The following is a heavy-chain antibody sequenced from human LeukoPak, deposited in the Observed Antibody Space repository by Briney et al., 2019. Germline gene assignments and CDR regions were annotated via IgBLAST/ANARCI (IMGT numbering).Heavy chain of an antibody. CDR1: GFSLSTSGVG. D-gene: IGHD3-3*01. Sequence: SGPTLVNPTQTLTLTCTFSGFSLSTSGVGVGWILQPPGKALEYLALIFWDDDKRYRPSLKSRLTITKDTSKNQVVLTMTNMDPVDTVTYYCTHTSGVITLDYWGQGTLVTVSS. V-gene: IGHV2-5*02. CDR2: IFWDDDK. CDR3: THTSGVITLDY. J-gene: IGHJ4*02.